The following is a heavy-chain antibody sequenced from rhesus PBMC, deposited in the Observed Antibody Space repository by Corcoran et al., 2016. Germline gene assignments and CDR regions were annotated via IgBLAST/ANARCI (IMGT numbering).Heavy chain of an antibody. D-gene: IGHD6-13*01. CDR3: ARDFSSWSFFDY. CDR1: GGSISSGYYY. CDR2: ITDSGST. V-gene: IGHV4-122*02. Sequence: QVQLQESGPGLVKPSETLSLTCAVSGGSISSGYYYWSCIRQPPGKVLEWIGYITDSGSTSYNPSLKSLVIISIDTSKNQFSLKLSSVTAADTAVYYCARDFSSWSFFDYWGQGVLVTVSS. J-gene: IGHJ4*01.